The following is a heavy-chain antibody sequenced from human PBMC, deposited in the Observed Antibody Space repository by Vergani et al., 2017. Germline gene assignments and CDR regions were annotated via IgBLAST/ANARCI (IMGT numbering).Heavy chain of an antibody. CDR3: ARAPPMVRENWFDP. D-gene: IGHD3-10*01. Sequence: QVQLQESGPGLVKPSETLSLTCTVSGGSISSYYWSWIRQPPGKGLEWIGYIYYSGSTNYNPPLKSRVPISVDTSKNQFSLKLSSVTAADTAGYYCARAPPMVRENWFDPWGQGTLVTVSS. CDR2: IYYSGST. V-gene: IGHV4-59*01. J-gene: IGHJ5*02. CDR1: GGSISSYY.